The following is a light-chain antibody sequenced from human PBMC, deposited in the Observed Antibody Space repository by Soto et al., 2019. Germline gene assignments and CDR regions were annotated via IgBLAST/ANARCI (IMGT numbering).Light chain of an antibody. Sequence: DMQMTQCPSTLSASVGDRVTITCRASQSISSWLAWYQQKPGKAPKLLIYDASSLESGVPSRFGGSGSGTEFTLTISSLQPDDFATYYCQQYNDYSTWTFGQGTKVDNK. J-gene: IGKJ1*01. CDR3: QQYNDYSTWT. CDR2: DAS. V-gene: IGKV1-5*01. CDR1: QSISSW.